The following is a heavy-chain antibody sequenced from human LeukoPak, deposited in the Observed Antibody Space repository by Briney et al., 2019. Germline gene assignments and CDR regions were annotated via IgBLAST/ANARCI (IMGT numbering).Heavy chain of an antibody. CDR1: GGSISSYY. D-gene: IGHD1-26*01. CDR3: ARLSVIVGAALEYYYYYMDV. J-gene: IGHJ6*03. Sequence: SETLSLTCTVSGGSISSYYWSWIRQPPGQGLEWIGYMYYSGSTKYNPSLKSRVTISADKSKNQVSLRLTSVTAADTAVYYCARLSVIVGAALEYYYYYMDVWGQGTTVTVSS. V-gene: IGHV4-59*12. CDR2: MYYSGST.